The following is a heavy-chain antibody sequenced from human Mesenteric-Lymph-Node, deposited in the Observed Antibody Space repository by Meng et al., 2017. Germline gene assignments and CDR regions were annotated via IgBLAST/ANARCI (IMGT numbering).Heavy chain of an antibody. D-gene: IGHD6-19*01. J-gene: IGHJ6*02. Sequence: GESLKISCAASGFTFSGYEMNWVRQAPGKGLEWLSYISGGGTTYYADSVRGRFTISRDNSRNTLYLQMNSLRTEDTAVYYCTTDPRSTSGWYLYYYYGMDVWGQGTTVTVSS. V-gene: IGHV3-23*01. CDR2: ISGGGTT. CDR1: GFTFSGYE. CDR3: TTDPRSTSGWYLYYYYGMDV.